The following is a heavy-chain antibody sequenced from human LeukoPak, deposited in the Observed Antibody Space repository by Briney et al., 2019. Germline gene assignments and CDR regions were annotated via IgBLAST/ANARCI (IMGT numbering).Heavy chain of an antibody. J-gene: IGHJ4*02. CDR3: SRASSTSYYDY. CDR1: GGSISSYF. Sequence: SETLSLTCTVSGGSISSYFWSWIRQPAGKGLEWIGRIYISGSTNYNPSLKSRVTISVDTSENQFSLKLSSVTAADTALYYCSRASSTSYYDYWGQGTLVSVSS. D-gene: IGHD6-19*01. CDR2: IYISGST. V-gene: IGHV4-4*07.